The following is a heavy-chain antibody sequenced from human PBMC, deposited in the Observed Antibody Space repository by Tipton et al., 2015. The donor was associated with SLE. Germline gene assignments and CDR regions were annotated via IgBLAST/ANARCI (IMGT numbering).Heavy chain of an antibody. CDR2: IYYSGST. D-gene: IGHD6-13*01. V-gene: IGHV4-39*07. CDR3: ASEGYSSSGWSY. CDR1: GGSISSSSYY. Sequence: LSLTCTVSGGSISSSSYYWGWIRQPPGKGLEWIGSIYYSGSTYYNPSLKSRVTISVDTSKNQFSLKLSSVTAADTAVYYCASEGYSSSGWSYWGQGTLVTVSS. J-gene: IGHJ4*02.